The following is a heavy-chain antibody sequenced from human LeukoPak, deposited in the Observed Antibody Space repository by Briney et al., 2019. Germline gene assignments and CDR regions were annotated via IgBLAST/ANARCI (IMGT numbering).Heavy chain of an antibody. D-gene: IGHD3-9*01. CDR1: AVSISSSSYY. J-gene: IGHJ4*02. Sequence: SETLSLTCTVSAVSISSSSYYWGSIRQPPVKLLEWIVSIYYSGSTYYNPSLKSRVTISVDMSKTQFSLKLSSVTAADTAVYYCARLPSYYDILTGYQGDIDYWGQGTLVTVSS. CDR2: IYYSGST. V-gene: IGHV4-39*01. CDR3: ARLPSYYDILTGYQGDIDY.